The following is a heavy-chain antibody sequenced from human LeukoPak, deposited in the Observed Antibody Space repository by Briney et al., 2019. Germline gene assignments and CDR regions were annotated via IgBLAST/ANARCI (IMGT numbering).Heavy chain of an antibody. CDR1: GFIFSDYY. J-gene: IGHJ4*02. CDR3: TSGSSSVGY. CDR2: ISPSQNDI. D-gene: IGHD6-6*01. V-gene: IGHV3-11*01. Sequence: PGGSLRLSCAASGFIFSDYYMSWIRQAPGKGLEWFAYISPSQNDIYYTESVRGRFTISRDNAKNSLYLQMSSLRADDTAVYYCTSGSSSVGYWGQGTLVTVSS.